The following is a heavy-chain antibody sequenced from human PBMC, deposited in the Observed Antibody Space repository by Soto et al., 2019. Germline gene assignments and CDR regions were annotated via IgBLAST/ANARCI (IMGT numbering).Heavy chain of an antibody. CDR3: ERIDDSRGYCFDY. J-gene: IGHJ4*02. CDR2: MYYSGST. Sequence: SETLSLTCTVSGGSISSSSYYWGWIRQPPGKGLEWIGSMYYSGSTYYNPSLKSRVTISVDTSKNQFSLKLSSVTAADTAVYYWERIDDSRGYCFDYWGQXTQVTVSS. CDR1: GGSISSSSYY. V-gene: IGHV4-39*01. D-gene: IGHD3-22*01.